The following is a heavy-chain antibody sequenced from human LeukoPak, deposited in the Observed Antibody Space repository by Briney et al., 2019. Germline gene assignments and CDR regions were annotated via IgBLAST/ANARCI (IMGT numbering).Heavy chain of an antibody. CDR2: LSGSGGST. CDR1: GFFFSNYD. J-gene: IGHJ4*02. V-gene: IGHV3-23*01. D-gene: IGHD5-18*01. Sequence: GGSLRLSCAASGFFFSNYDMNWVRQAPGSGLEWVSGLSGSGGSTFYADSVKGRFTISRDNSKNTLYLQMNSLRAEDTAVYYCARDSDTANFVEYWGQGTLVTVSS. CDR3: ARDSDTANFVEY.